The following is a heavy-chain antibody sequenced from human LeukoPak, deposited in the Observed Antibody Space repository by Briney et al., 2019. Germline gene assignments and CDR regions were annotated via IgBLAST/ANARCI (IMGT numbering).Heavy chain of an antibody. V-gene: IGHV1-46*01. Sequence: ASVKVSCKASGYTFTSYYMHWVRQAPGQGLEWMGIINPSGGSTSYAQKFQGRVTMTRDTSTSTVYMELSSLRSEDTAVYYCARGPYYYDSSGYYPEYYFDYWGQGTLVTVSS. CDR2: INPSGGST. J-gene: IGHJ4*02. CDR3: ARGPYYYDSSGYYPEYYFDY. CDR1: GYTFTSYY. D-gene: IGHD3-22*01.